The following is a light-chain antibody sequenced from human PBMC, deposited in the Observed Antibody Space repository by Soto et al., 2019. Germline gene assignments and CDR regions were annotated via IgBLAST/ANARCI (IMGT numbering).Light chain of an antibody. J-gene: IGLJ2*01. V-gene: IGLV2-14*01. Sequence: QPASVSGSPGQSITISCTGTSSDVGGYNYVSWYQQHPGKAPKLMIYDVSNRPSGVSNRFSGSKSGNTASLTISGLQAEDEADYYCSSYTSSSTLEFGGGTKLTVL. CDR2: DVS. CDR3: SSYTSSSTLE. CDR1: SSDVGGYNY.